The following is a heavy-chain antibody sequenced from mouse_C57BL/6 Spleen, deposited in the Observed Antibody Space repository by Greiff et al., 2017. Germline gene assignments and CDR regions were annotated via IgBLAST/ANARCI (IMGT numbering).Heavy chain of an antibody. Sequence: VQLVESGAELVRPGASVKLSCKASGYTFTDYYINWVKQRPGQGLEWIARIYPGSGNTYYNEKFKGKATLTAEKSSSTAYMQLSSLTSEDSAVYFCAREVGRYFDDRGQGTTLTVSS. CDR1: GYTFTDYY. D-gene: IGHD1-1*01. V-gene: IGHV1-76*01. CDR2: IYPGSGNT. J-gene: IGHJ2*01. CDR3: AREVGRYFDD.